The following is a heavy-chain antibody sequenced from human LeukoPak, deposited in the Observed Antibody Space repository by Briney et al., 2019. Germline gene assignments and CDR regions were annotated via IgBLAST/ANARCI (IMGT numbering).Heavy chain of an antibody. D-gene: IGHD6-19*01. Sequence: PGGSLRLSCAASGFTFSSYAMHWVRQAPGKGLEWMAVIWYDGSNKYYADSVKGRFTISRDHSKNTLYLQMKSLRAEDTAVYYCARELEIAVAGTLGYWGQGTLVTVSS. CDR3: ARELEIAVAGTLGY. CDR2: IWYDGSNK. CDR1: GFTFSSYA. J-gene: IGHJ4*02. V-gene: IGHV3-33*01.